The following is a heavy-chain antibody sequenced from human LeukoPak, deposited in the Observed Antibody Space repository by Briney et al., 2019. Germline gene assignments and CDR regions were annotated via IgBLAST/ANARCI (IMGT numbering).Heavy chain of an antibody. J-gene: IGHJ5*02. Sequence: PSETLSLTCTVSGYSISSGYYWGWIRQPPGKGLEWIGSIYHSGSTYYNPSLKSRVTISVDTSKNQFSLKLSSVTAAVTAVYYCASGEYSSSSPFDPWGQGTLVTVSS. D-gene: IGHD6-6*01. CDR2: IYHSGST. CDR3: ASGEYSSSSPFDP. V-gene: IGHV4-38-2*02. CDR1: GYSISSGYY.